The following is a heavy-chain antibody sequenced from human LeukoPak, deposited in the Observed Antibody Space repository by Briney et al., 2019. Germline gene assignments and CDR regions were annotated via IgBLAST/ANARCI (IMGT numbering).Heavy chain of an antibody. V-gene: IGHV3-23*01. D-gene: IGHD5-24*01. Sequence: GGSLRLSCAASGFTFSSYWMSWVRQAPGKGLEWVSAISGSGGSTYYADSVKGRFTISRDNSKNTLYLQMNSLRAEDTAVYYCAKEGLSRWLQNAYYFDYWGQGTLVTVSS. J-gene: IGHJ4*02. CDR1: GFTFSSYW. CDR3: AKEGLSRWLQNAYYFDY. CDR2: ISGSGGST.